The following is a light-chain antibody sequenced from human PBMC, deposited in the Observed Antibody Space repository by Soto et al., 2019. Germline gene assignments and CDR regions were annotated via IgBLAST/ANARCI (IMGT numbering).Light chain of an antibody. CDR2: GAS. J-gene: IGKJ1*01. CDR3: QRYYDSVWT. CDR1: QSVNSTS. V-gene: IGKV3-20*01. Sequence: EIVLTQSPGTLSLSPGETATLSCRASQSVNSTSLAWYQQKPGQAPRLLIHGASGRATGIPDRFSGSGSGTDFTLTISRLGPEDLAVYFCQRYYDSVWTFGQGTKVEIK.